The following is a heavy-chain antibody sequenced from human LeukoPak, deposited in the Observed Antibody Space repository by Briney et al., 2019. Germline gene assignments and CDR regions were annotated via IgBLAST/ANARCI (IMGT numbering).Heavy chain of an antibody. D-gene: IGHD6-19*01. CDR1: GGSFSGYY. V-gene: IGHV4-34*01. Sequence: IPSETLSLTCAVYGGSFSGYYWSWIRQPPGKGLEWIGEINHSGSTNYNPPLKSRVTISVDTSKNQFSLKLSSVTAADTAVYYCAREDSSGWYPSDYWGQGTLVTVSS. CDR3: AREDSSGWYPSDY. J-gene: IGHJ4*02. CDR2: INHSGST.